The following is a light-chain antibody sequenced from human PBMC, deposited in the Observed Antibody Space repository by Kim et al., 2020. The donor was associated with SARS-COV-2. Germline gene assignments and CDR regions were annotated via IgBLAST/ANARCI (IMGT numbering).Light chain of an antibody. CDR1: NIGSKS. Sequence: GKTTRITCGGNNIGSKSVHWYQQKPGQAPVLVIYYDSDRPSGIPERFSGSNSGNTATLTISRVEAGDEADYYCQVWDSSSDHWVFGGGTQLTVL. V-gene: IGLV3-21*04. J-gene: IGLJ3*02. CDR3: QVWDSSSDHWV. CDR2: YDS.